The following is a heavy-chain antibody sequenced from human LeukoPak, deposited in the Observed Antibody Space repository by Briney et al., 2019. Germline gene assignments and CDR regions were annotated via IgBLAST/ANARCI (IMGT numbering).Heavy chain of an antibody. J-gene: IGHJ4*02. CDR1: GFTFSSYA. Sequence: SGGSLRLSCAASGFTFSSYAMSWVRQAPGKGLEWVSAISGSGGSTYYADSVKGRFTISRDNSKNTLYLQMNSLRAEDTAVYYCAKDQGYCTNGVCLTFDYWGQGTLVTVSS. CDR2: ISGSGGST. D-gene: IGHD2-8*01. CDR3: AKDQGYCTNGVCLTFDY. V-gene: IGHV3-23*01.